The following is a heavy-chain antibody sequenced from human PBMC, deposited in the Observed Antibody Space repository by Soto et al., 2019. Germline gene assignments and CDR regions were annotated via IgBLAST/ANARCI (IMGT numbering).Heavy chain of an antibody. CDR2: INSDGSST. J-gene: IGHJ4*02. CDR3: ARLGYCSDSSCRGSDY. D-gene: IGHD2-15*01. CDR1: GFTFRNYW. Sequence: GGSLRLSCAASGFTFRNYWMHWVRQAPGKGLVWVSRINSDGSSTIYADSVKGRFTISRDNAKNTLFLQMNSLRPEDTAVYYCARLGYCSDSSCRGSDYWGQGTLVTVSS. V-gene: IGHV3-74*01.